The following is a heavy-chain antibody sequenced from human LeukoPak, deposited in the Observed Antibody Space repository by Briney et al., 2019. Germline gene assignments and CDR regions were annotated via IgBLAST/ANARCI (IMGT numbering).Heavy chain of an antibody. CDR3: ASTVVAANWYYYYYMDV. J-gene: IGHJ6*03. Sequence: SVKVSCKASGGTFSSYAISWVRQAPGQGLEWMGGIIPIFGSANYAQKFQGRVTITTDESTSTAYMELSSLRSEDTAVYYCASTVVAANWYYYYYMDVWGKGTTVTVSS. CDR2: IIPIFGSA. D-gene: IGHD2-15*01. V-gene: IGHV1-69*05. CDR1: GGTFSSYA.